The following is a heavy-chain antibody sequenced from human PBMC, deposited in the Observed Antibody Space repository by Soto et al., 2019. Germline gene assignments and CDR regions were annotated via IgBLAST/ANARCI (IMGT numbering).Heavy chain of an antibody. CDR3: ARLTWNGYYGLDV. CDR1: GGSISSGGHY. J-gene: IGHJ6*02. V-gene: IGHV4-31*03. D-gene: IGHD1-1*01. CDR2: IYYSGST. Sequence: ASETLSLTCTVSGGSISSGGHYWSWIRQHPGKGLEWIGYIYYSGSTYYNPSLKSRVTISVDTSKNQFSLKLSSVTAADTAVYYCARLTWNGYYGLDVWGQGTTVTVSS.